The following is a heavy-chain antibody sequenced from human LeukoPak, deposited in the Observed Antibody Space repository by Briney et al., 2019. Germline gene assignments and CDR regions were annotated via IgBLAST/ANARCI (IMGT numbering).Heavy chain of an antibody. D-gene: IGHD5-12*01. J-gene: IGHJ4*02. Sequence: GGSLRLSCAASGFTFDDYAMSWDRQAAGKGLEWVAGINWNGGSTGYADSVKGRFIISRDNAKKILYLQMNSLRAEDTAVYYCARDPSIVATYLDYWGQGTLVTVSS. CDR3: ARDPSIVATYLDY. CDR2: INWNGGST. V-gene: IGHV3-20*04. CDR1: GFTFDDYA.